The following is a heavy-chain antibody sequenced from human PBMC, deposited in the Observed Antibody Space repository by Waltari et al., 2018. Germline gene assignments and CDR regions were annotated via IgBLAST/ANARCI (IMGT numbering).Heavy chain of an antibody. CDR3: ARGTVGSSGWFGPNAQ. Sequence: VQLVESGGGLVQPGGSLRLSCAASGFTFHSYEMNWVRQAPGKGLEWVSYVSSSGSSIYYADSVKGRFTISRDNAKNSLNLQMNSLRAEDTAVYYCARGTVGSSGWFGPNAQWGQGTLVTVSS. CDR1: GFTFHSYE. CDR2: VSSSGSSI. J-gene: IGHJ4*02. V-gene: IGHV3-48*03. D-gene: IGHD6-19*01.